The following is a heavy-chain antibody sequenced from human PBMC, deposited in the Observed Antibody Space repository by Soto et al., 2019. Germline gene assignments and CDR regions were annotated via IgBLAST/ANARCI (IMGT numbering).Heavy chain of an antibody. CDR3: ARELASGYSSGWYPRGGCDY. CDR1: GFTCSSYR. D-gene: IGHD6-19*01. V-gene: IGHV3-21*01. CDR2: ISSSSSYI. J-gene: IGHJ4*02. Sequence: PVGSLILFYAASGFTCSSYRMNWVLQPRGNGLEGVSSISSSSSYIYYADSVKGRFTISRDNAKNSLYLQMNSLRAEDTAVYYCARELASGYSSGWYPRGGCDYWGQGTLVTVSS.